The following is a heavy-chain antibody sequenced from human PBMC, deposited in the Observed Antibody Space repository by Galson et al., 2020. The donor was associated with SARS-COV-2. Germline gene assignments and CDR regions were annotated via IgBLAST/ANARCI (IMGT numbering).Heavy chain of an antibody. CDR3: ARGPRWGLLDY. D-gene: IGHD3-16*01. CDR1: GYTFTHYG. Sequence: ASVKVSFKASGYTFTHYGISWVRQAPGQGLEWMGWINTYNGDTDYAQNFQGRVTMTTDTSTTTAYMELRSLRSDDTAVYYCARGPRWGLLDYWGQGPLVTVSS. CDR2: INTYNGDT. J-gene: IGHJ4*02. V-gene: IGHV1-18*01.